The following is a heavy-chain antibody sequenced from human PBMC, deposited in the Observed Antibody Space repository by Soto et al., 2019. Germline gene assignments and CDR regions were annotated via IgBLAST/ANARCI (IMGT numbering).Heavy chain of an antibody. V-gene: IGHV1-69*01. CDR3: ARATYCSSTSCYMYYYYGMDV. Sequence: QVQLVQSGAEVKKPGSSVKVSCKASGGTFSSYAISWVRQAPGQGLEWMGGIIPIFGTANYAQKFQGRVRITAVESTSAAYMELSSLRSEDTAVYYCARATYCSSTSCYMYYYYGMDVWGQGTTVTVSS. CDR1: GGTFSSYA. J-gene: IGHJ6*02. CDR2: IIPIFGTA. D-gene: IGHD2-2*02.